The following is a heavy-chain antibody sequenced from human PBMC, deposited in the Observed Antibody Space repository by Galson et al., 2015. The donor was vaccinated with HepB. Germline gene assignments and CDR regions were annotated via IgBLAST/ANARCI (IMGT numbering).Heavy chain of an antibody. CDR1: GFTFSGSA. CDR3: TRRSLRYFDWLSQDAFDI. Sequence: SLRLSCAASGFTFSGSAMHWVRQASGKGLEWVGRIRSKANSYATAYAASVEGRFTISRDDSKNTAYLQMNSLKTEDTAVYYCTRRSLRYFDWLSQDAFDIWGQGTMVTVSS. CDR2: IRSKANSYAT. J-gene: IGHJ3*02. V-gene: IGHV3-73*01. D-gene: IGHD3-9*01.